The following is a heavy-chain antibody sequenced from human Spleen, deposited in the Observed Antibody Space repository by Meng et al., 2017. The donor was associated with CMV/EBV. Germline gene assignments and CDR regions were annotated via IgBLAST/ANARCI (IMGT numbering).Heavy chain of an antibody. V-gene: IGHV3-53*01. CDR1: GFTVSSNY. CDR2: IYSGGST. J-gene: IGHJ3*02. Sequence: GGSLRLSCAASGFTVSSNYMSWVRQAPGKGLEWVSVIYSGGSTYYADSVKGRFTISRDNSKNTMDLQMNSLRAEDTAVYYCAKGVGGTYHDDAFDIWGLGTMVTVSS. CDR3: AKGVGGTYHDDAFDI. D-gene: IGHD1-26*01.